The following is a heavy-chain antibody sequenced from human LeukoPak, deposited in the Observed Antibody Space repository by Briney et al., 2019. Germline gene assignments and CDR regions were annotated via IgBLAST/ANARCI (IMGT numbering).Heavy chain of an antibody. CDR1: GFTFSSYE. CDR3: TIVGATTFDY. J-gene: IGHJ4*02. CDR2: ISSSGSTI. D-gene: IGHD1-26*01. Sequence: PGGSLRLSCAASGFTFSSYEMNWVRQAPGKGLEWVSYISSSGSTIYYADSVKGRFTISKDNAKNSLYLQMNSLRAEDTAVYYCTIVGATTFDYWGQGTLVTVSS. V-gene: IGHV3-48*03.